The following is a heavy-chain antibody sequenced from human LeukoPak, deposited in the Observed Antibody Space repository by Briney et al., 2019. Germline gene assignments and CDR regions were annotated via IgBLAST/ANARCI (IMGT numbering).Heavy chain of an antibody. Sequence: GGSLRLSCAASGFTFSSYGMHWVRQAPGKGLAWVAVISYDGSNKYYADSVKGRFTISRDNSKNTLYLQMNSLRAEDTAVYYCAKDKGYGDYVDYWGQGTLVTVSS. V-gene: IGHV3-30*18. CDR1: GFTFSSYG. J-gene: IGHJ4*02. CDR3: AKDKGYGDYVDY. D-gene: IGHD4-17*01. CDR2: ISYDGSNK.